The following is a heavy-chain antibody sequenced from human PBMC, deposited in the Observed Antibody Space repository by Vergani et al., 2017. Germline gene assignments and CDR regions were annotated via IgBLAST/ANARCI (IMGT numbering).Heavy chain of an antibody. V-gene: IGHV4-61*02. Sequence: QVQLQESGPGLVKPSQTLSLTCTVSDGSISNGSYYWSWIRQPAGKGLEWIGRIYASGSTNYNPSLKSRVTMSVDTSKNQCSLKLRSVTATDTAVYYCARDGGPMIRGLDYWGQGTLVTVS. D-gene: IGHD3-10*01. CDR3: ARDGGPMIRGLDY. CDR1: DGSISNGSYY. CDR2: IYASGST. J-gene: IGHJ4*02.